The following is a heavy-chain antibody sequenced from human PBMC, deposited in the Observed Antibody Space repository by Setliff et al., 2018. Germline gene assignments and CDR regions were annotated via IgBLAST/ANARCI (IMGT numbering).Heavy chain of an antibody. Sequence: SETLSLTCIVSGGSIGHYYWNWIRQPPGKGLEWIGYVYTSGRTNYNPTLKSPVTISVDTSKKQLSLRLTSVTAADTAVYYCARDAGNGHYMDVWGNGATVTV. CDR3: ARDAGNGHYMDV. V-gene: IGHV4-4*08. J-gene: IGHJ6*03. CDR1: GGSIGHYY. CDR2: VYTSGRT.